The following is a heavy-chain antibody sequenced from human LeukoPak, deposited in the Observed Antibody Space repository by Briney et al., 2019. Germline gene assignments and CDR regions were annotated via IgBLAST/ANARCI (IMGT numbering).Heavy chain of an antibody. CDR3: ARAAYSSTWYSRYFDL. V-gene: IGHV3-21*01. CDR2: ISSSGSYI. Sequence: PGGSLRLSCAASRFTFSSYSMNWVRQAPGKGLEWVSSISSSGSYIYYADSVKGRFTISRENAKNSLYLQMNSLRAGDTAVYYCARAAYSSTWYSRYFDLWGRGTLVTVSS. D-gene: IGHD6-13*01. CDR1: RFTFSSYS. J-gene: IGHJ2*01.